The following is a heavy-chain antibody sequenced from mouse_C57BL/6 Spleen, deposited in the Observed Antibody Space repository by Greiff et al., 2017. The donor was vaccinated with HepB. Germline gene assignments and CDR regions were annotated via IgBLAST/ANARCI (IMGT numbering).Heavy chain of an antibody. J-gene: IGHJ3*01. CDR3: ARERWVLPAWFAY. CDR2: INPSNGGT. D-gene: IGHD2-3*01. V-gene: IGHV1-53*01. Sequence: QVQLQQPGTELVKPGASVKLSCKASGYTFTSYWMHWVKQRPGQGLEWIGNINPSNGGTNYNEKFKSKATLTVDKSSSTAYMQRSSLTSEDSAVYYCARERWVLPAWFAYWGQGTLVTVSA. CDR1: GYTFTSYW.